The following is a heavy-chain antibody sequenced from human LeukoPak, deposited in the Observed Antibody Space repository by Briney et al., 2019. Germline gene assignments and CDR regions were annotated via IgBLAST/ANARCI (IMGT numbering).Heavy chain of an antibody. CDR3: AKGGPQFFDY. J-gene: IGHJ4*02. CDR1: GGTFSSYA. Sequence: GASVKVSCKASGGTFSSYAISWVRQAPGQGLEWMGGIIPIFGTANYAQKFQGRVTITADESTSTAYMELSSLRSEDTAIYYCAKGGPQFFDYWGQGTLVTVSS. D-gene: IGHD5-24*01. V-gene: IGHV1-69*13. CDR2: IIPIFGTA.